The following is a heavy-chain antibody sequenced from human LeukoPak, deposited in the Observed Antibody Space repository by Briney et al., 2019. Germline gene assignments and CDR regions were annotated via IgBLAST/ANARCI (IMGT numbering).Heavy chain of an antibody. V-gene: IGHV6-1*01. Sequence: SQTLSLTCAISGDXVSSDSTAWNWIRQSPSRGLEWLGRTYYRSKWYNDYAVSVKSRITISPDTSKNQFSLQLNSVTPEDTAVYYCARGGRGYCTSTSCYFDSWGQGTLVTVSS. CDR3: ARGGRGYCTSTSCYFDS. CDR1: GDXVSSDSTA. J-gene: IGHJ4*02. CDR2: TYYRSKWYN. D-gene: IGHD2-2*01.